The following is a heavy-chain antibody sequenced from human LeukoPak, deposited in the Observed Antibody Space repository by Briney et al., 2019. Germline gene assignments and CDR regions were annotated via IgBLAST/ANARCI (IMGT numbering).Heavy chain of an antibody. CDR3: ASGATISSYYGMDV. CDR2: INHSGSN. V-gene: IGHV4-34*01. Sequence: SETLSLTCAVYGGSFSGYYWSWIRQPPGKGLEWIGEINHSGSNNYNPSLKSRVTISVDTSKNQFSLKLSSVTAADTAVYYCASGATISSYYGMDVWGQGTTVTVSS. CDR1: GGSFSGYY. J-gene: IGHJ6*02. D-gene: IGHD5-24*01.